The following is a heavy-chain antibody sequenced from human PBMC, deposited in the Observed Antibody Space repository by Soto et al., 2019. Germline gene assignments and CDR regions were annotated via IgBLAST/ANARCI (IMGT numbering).Heavy chain of an antibody. CDR2: ISYDGDNE. Sequence: GGSLRLSCAASGFSFSNYAMHWVRQAPGKGLEWLAIISYDGDNEYYADSVRGRFTISRDNAKNTLYLQIDSLRAEDTAVYYCAREGFSYGYGYYYYNGMDVWGQGTTVTVSS. D-gene: IGHD5-18*01. CDR1: GFSFSNYA. CDR3: AREGFSYGYGYYYYNGMDV. V-gene: IGHV3-30*03. J-gene: IGHJ6*02.